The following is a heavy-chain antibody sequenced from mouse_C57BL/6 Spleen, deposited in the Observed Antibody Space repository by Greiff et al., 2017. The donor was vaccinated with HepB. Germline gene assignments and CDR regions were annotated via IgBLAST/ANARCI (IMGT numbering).Heavy chain of an antibody. J-gene: IGHJ4*01. CDR3: TVITTKRDYYAMDY. D-gene: IGHD2-4*01. Sequence: EVKLEESGGGLVQPGGSMKLSCVASGFTFSNYWMNWVRQSPEKGLEWVAQIRLKSDNYATHYAESVKGRFTISRDDSKSSVYLQMNNLRAEDTGIYYCTVITTKRDYYAMDYWGQGTSVTVSS. V-gene: IGHV6-3*01. CDR1: GFTFSNYW. CDR2: IRLKSDNYAT.